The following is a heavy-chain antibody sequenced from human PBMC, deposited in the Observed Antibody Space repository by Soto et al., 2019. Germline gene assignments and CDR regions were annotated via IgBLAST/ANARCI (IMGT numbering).Heavy chain of an antibody. V-gene: IGHV3-23*01. D-gene: IGHD4-17*01. CDR1: GFTFSSYA. Sequence: GGSLRLSCAASGFTFSSYAMSWVRQAPGKGLEWVSAISGSGGSTYYADSVKGRFTISRDNSKNTLYLQMNSLGAEGTAVYYCASSPLIMDYGDYEADPFDYWGQGTLVTVSS. CDR3: ASSPLIMDYGDYEADPFDY. J-gene: IGHJ4*02. CDR2: ISGSGGST.